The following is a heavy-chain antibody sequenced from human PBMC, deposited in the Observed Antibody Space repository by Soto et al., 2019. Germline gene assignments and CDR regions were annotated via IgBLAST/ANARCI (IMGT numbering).Heavy chain of an antibody. D-gene: IGHD3-10*01. CDR2: IYYSGST. CDR1: GGSISSYY. Sequence: PSETLSLTCTVSGGSISSYYWSWIRQPPGKGLEWIGYIYYSGSTNYNPSLKSRVTISVDTSKNQFSLKLSSVTAADTAVYYCARERGRWFGELDGPYYGMDVWGQGTTVTVSS. V-gene: IGHV4-59*01. CDR3: ARERGRWFGELDGPYYGMDV. J-gene: IGHJ6*02.